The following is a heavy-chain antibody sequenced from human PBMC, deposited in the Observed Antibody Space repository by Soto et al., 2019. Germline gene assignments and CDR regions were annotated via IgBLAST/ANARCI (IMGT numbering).Heavy chain of an antibody. V-gene: IGHV4-4*02. CDR2: AHHSGRT. CDR3: AGSGATVLDH. CDR1: GGSMSSSNW. J-gene: IGHJ4*02. D-gene: IGHD1-26*01. Sequence: QVQLQESGPGLVKPSGTLSLTCTVSGGSMSSSNWWNWVRQPPGKGLEWIGEAHHSGRTNYNPSLKSRGTISVDQAKNHFSLKLSSVTAAETAVDFWAGSGATVLDHWGQGTLVTVSS.